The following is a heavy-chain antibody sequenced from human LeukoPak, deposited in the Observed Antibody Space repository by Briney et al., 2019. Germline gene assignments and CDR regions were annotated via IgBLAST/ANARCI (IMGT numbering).Heavy chain of an antibody. Sequence: GGSLRLSRAASGFTFSSYAMSWVRQAPGKGLEWVSAISGSGGSTYYADSVKGRFTISRDNSKNTLYLQMNSLRAEDTAVYYCAKQGEWQLVPRGYFDYWGQGTLVTVSS. CDR2: ISGSGGST. V-gene: IGHV3-23*01. CDR1: GFTFSSYA. J-gene: IGHJ4*02. CDR3: AKQGEWQLVPRGYFDY. D-gene: IGHD6-6*01.